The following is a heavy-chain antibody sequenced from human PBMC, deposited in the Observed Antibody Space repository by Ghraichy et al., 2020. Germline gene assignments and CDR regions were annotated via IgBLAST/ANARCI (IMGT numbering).Heavy chain of an antibody. CDR2: IIPAFGTT. Sequence: SVKVSCKVSGGSFSNFGISWVRQAPGQGLEWLGGIIPAFGTTDYAQRFQGRVIITADESTASAYMELSTLTSEDTAVYYCARDSGDLLPQFYFYSFMDVWGEGPAVSVSS. D-gene: IGHD2/OR15-2a*01. CDR3: ARDSGDLLPQFYFYSFMDV. V-gene: IGHV1-69*13. J-gene: IGHJ6*03. CDR1: GGSFSNFG.